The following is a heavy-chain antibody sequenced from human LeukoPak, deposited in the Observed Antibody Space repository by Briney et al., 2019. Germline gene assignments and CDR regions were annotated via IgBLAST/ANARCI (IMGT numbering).Heavy chain of an antibody. CDR1: GGSISSSSYY. V-gene: IGHV4-39*07. CDR3: ARGDAYDSSGYAVSFDY. J-gene: IGHJ4*02. D-gene: IGHD3-22*01. Sequence: PSETLSLTCTVSGGSISSSSYYWGWIRQPPGKGLEWIGSIYYSGSTYYNPSLKSRVTISVDTSKNQFSLKLSSVTAADTAVYYCARGDAYDSSGYAVSFDYWGQGTLVTVSS. CDR2: IYYSGST.